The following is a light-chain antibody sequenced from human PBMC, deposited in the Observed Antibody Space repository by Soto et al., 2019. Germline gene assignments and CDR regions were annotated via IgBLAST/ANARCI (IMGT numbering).Light chain of an antibody. CDR1: QSIGSN. Sequence: EIVMTQFPVTLSVSPGERATLSCRASQSIGSNLAWYQQKPGQAPRLLIYGASTRATGIPARFSGSGFGTEFTLTISSLQSEDFAVYYCQQFNNWPPWTFGQGTKVEMK. CDR2: GAS. CDR3: QQFNNWPPWT. V-gene: IGKV3D-15*01. J-gene: IGKJ1*01.